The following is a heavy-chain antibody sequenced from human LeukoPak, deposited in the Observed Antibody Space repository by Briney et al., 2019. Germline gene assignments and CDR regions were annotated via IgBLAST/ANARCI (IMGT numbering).Heavy chain of an antibody. CDR1: GFTLSSFG. J-gene: IGHJ3*02. V-gene: IGHV3-33*01. D-gene: IGHD3-16*01. Sequence: GSLRLSCAASGFTLSSFGMVWVRQAPGKGLEWVTLMWYDGRNKYYADSVKGRFTISRDNSKNTVYLQMNSLRGEDTAVYYCARVGDMEAFDIWGQGTRVTVSS. CDR2: MWYDGRNK. CDR3: ARVGDMEAFDI.